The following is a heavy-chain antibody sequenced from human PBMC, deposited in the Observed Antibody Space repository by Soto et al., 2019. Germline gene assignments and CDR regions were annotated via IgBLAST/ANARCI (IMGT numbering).Heavy chain of an antibody. V-gene: IGHV5-10-1*01. CDR3: ARRLITGTKSSRWFDP. CDR1: GYSFTSYW. D-gene: IGHD1-20*01. J-gene: IGHJ5*02. Sequence: GESLKISCKGSGYSFTSYWISWVRQMPGKGLEWMGRIDPSDSYTNYSPSFQGHVTISAGKSISTAYLQWSSLKASDTAMYYCARRLITGTKSSRWFDPWGQGTLVTVSS. CDR2: IDPSDSYT.